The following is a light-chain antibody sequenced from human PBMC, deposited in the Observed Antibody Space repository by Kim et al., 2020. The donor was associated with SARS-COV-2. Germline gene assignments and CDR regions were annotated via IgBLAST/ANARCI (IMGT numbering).Light chain of an antibody. CDR3: QSADSSGTRWV. Sequence: PEQTARITCSGNALTKQYAYWYQQKPGQAPVLVIYKDSERPSGIPERFSGSSSGTTVTLTISGVQAEDEADYYCQSADSSGTRWVFGGGTQLTVL. CDR2: KDS. V-gene: IGLV3-25*03. J-gene: IGLJ3*02. CDR1: ALTKQY.